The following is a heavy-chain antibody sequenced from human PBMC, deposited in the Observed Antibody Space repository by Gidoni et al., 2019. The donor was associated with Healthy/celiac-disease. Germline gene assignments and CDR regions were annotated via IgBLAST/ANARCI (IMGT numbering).Heavy chain of an antibody. J-gene: IGHJ4*02. CDR3: ATGLGSLVICTNGVCPDY. CDR2: FDPEDGET. D-gene: IGHD2-8*01. CDR1: GYTLTEFS. Sequence: QVQLVQSGAEVKKPGASVKVSCKVSGYTLTEFSMHWVRQAPGKGLEWMGGFDPEDGETIYAQKFQGRVTMTEDTSTDTAYMELSSLRSEDTAVYYCATGLGSLVICTNGVCPDYWGQGTLVTVSS. V-gene: IGHV1-24*01.